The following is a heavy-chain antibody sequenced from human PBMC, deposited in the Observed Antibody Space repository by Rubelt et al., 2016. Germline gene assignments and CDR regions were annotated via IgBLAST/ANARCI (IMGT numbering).Heavy chain of an antibody. CDR3: ARGGSGWYFGLDAFDI. J-gene: IGHJ3*02. V-gene: IGHV3-23*01. D-gene: IGHD6-19*01. Sequence: DSVKGRFTISRDNSKNTLYLQMNSLRADDTAVYYCARGGSGWYFGLDAFDIWGQGTMVTVSS.